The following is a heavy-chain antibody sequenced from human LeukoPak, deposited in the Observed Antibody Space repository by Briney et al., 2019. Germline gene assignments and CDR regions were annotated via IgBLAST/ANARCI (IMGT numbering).Heavy chain of an antibody. D-gene: IGHD3-3*01. CDR2: MNPNSGNT. CDR3: ARGTTIYASFDY. CDR1: GYTFTSYG. J-gene: IGHJ4*02. V-gene: IGHV1-8*01. Sequence: ASVKVSCKASGYTFTSYGINWVRQATGQGLEWMGWMNPNSGNTGYAQKFQGRVTMTRNTSISTAYMELSSLRSEDTAVYYCARGTTIYASFDYWGQGTLVTVSS.